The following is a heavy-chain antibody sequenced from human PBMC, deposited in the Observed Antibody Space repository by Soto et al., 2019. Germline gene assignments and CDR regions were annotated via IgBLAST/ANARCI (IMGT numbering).Heavy chain of an antibody. D-gene: IGHD6-19*01. CDR1: GYTFTSYD. CDR3: ARGDIAVADDYYYYGLDV. Sequence: ASVKVSCKASGYTFTSYDINWVRQATGQGLEWMGWMNPNSGNTGYAQKFQGRVTMTRNTSISTAYMELRSLRSDDTAVYYCARGDIAVADDYYYYGLDVWGQGTTVTVSS. V-gene: IGHV1-8*01. CDR2: MNPNSGNT. J-gene: IGHJ6*02.